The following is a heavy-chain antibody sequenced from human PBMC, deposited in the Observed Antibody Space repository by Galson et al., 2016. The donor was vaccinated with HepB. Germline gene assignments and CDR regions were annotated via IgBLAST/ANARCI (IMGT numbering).Heavy chain of an antibody. Sequence: SLRLSCAASGFIFNNAWMTWVRQAPGKGLEWVGHIKGKTDGGATDYAAPVKGRFTISREDSKSTLHLQVTSLQTEDTGVYYCATWGGGRYYSGGGSFPSLFDHWGHGSLVTVSS. V-gene: IGHV3-15*01. CDR1: GFIFNNAW. D-gene: IGHD2-15*01. CDR2: IKGKTDGGAT. CDR3: ATWGGGRYYSGGGSFPSLFDH. J-gene: IGHJ4*01.